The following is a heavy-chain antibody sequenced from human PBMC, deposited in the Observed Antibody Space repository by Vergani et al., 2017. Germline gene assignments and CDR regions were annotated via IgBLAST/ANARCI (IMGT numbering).Heavy chain of an antibody. Sequence: QVQLVQSGAEVKKPGSSVKVSCKASGGTFSSYAISWVRQAPGQGLEWMGGIIPIFGTANYAQKFQGRVTITADESTSTAYMELSSLRSEDTAVYYCAKSPKVGATSRDYYYYYMDVWGKGTTVTVSS. J-gene: IGHJ6*03. V-gene: IGHV1-69*01. CDR2: IIPIFGTA. CDR1: GGTFSSYA. D-gene: IGHD1-26*01. CDR3: AKSPKVGATSRDYYYYYMDV.